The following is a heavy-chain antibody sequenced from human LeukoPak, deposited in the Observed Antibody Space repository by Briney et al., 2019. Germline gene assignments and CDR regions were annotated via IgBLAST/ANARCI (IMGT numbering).Heavy chain of an antibody. CDR2: ISWNSGSI. Sequence: GGSLRLSCAASGFTFDDYAMHWVRQAPGKGLEWVSGISWNSGSIGYADSVKGRFIISRDNSKNTLSLQMNSLTADDTAVYYCVRGPRYYDDSGFHYGVFDIWGQGTVVTVSS. CDR3: VRGPRYYDDSGFHYGVFDI. D-gene: IGHD3-22*01. J-gene: IGHJ3*02. V-gene: IGHV3-9*01. CDR1: GFTFDDYA.